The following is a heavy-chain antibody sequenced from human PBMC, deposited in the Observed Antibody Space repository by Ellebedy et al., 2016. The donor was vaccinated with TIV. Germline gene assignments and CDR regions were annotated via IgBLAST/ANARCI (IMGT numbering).Heavy chain of an antibody. CDR3: ARDVVRGVIITFYYGMDV. J-gene: IGHJ6*02. V-gene: IGHV1-46*01. D-gene: IGHD3-10*01. CDR1: GYTFTSYY. CDR2: INPSGGST. Sequence: ASVKVSXKASGYTFTSYYMHWVRRAPGQGLEWMGIINPSGGSTSYAQKFQGRVTMTRDTSTSTVYMELSSLRSEDTAVYYCARDVVRGVIITFYYGMDVWGQGTTVTVSS.